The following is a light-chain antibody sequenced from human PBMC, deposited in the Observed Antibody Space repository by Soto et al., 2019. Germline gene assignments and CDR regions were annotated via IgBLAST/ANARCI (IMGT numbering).Light chain of an antibody. CDR2: GAS. CDR3: QQYNNWPYT. V-gene: IGKV3-15*01. Sequence: EIVMTQSPATLSVSPGDRVTLSCRASQSVTSNLAWYQQKPGQAPRLLLYGASTRATGIPARFSGSGSGTEFTLTIRSLQSEDFAVYYCQQYNNWPYTFGRGTKLEIK. CDR1: QSVTSN. J-gene: IGKJ2*01.